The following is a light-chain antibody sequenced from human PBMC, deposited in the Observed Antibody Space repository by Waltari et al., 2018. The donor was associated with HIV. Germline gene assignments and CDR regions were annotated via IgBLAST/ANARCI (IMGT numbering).Light chain of an antibody. Sequence: EIVLTQSPGTLSLSPGERATLSCRASQTVYSRYLAWYQQKPGQAPRLRIYAASNRATGIPDRFSGSGSGKDFTLTISRLEPEDFAVYFCQQYTSSPYTFGQGTNLEIK. CDR1: QTVYSRY. V-gene: IGKV3-20*01. CDR3: QQYTSSPYT. CDR2: AAS. J-gene: IGKJ2*01.